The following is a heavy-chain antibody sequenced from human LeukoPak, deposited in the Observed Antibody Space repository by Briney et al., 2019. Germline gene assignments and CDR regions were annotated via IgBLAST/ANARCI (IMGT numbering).Heavy chain of an antibody. D-gene: IGHD1-20*01. V-gene: IGHV4-59*01. CDR3: ARGRYNWIF. Sequence: SETLSLTCAVSGGSISSYYWSWLRQPPGKGLEWIGYIYYSGSTNYNPSLQSRVTISVDTSKNQFSLKLSSVTAADTAVYYCARGRYNWIFWGQGTLVTVSS. CDR1: GGSISSYY. J-gene: IGHJ4*02. CDR2: IYYSGST.